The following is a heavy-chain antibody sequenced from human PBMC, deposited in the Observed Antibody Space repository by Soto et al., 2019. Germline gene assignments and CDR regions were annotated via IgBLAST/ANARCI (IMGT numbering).Heavy chain of an antibody. J-gene: IGHJ6*02. CDR2: ISSSSSYI. V-gene: IGHV3-21*01. CDR1: GFTFSSYS. Sequence: GGSLRLSCAASGFTFSSYSMNWVRQAPGKGLEWVSSISSSSSYIYYADSVKGRFTISRDNAKNSLYLQMDSLRAEDTAVYYCARDRYLVIASYGMDVWGQGTTVTVSS. D-gene: IGHD2-2*02. CDR3: ARDRYLVIASYGMDV.